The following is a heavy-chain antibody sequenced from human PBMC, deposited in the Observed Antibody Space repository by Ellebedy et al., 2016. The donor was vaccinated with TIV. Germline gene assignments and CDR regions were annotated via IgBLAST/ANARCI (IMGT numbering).Heavy chain of an antibody. D-gene: IGHD2-21*02. V-gene: IGHV3-11*04. CDR1: GFTFNDYY. J-gene: IGHJ4*02. CDR2: ISSSGSTI. Sequence: GGSLRLSCAASGFTFNDYYMSWIRQAPGKGLEWVSYISSSGSTIYYADSVKGRFTISRDNAKNSLYLQMNILRAEDTAVYYCATGRRFVVVTAPDYWGQGTLVTVSS. CDR3: ATGRRFVVVTAPDY.